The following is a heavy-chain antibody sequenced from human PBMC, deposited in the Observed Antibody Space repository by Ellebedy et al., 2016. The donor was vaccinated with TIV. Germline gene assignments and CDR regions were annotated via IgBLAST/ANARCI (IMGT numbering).Heavy chain of an antibody. D-gene: IGHD3/OR15-3a*01. CDR1: GGSISGTHW. Sequence: MPSETLSLTCAVSGGSISGTHWWSWVRQSPGKGLEWIGEVYHSGRANYNPSLKSRVTMSVDTSTNYFSLKLTSVTAADTAVYYCVREGAPGDTLVCAFDTWGRGTLVTVSS. J-gene: IGHJ3*02. V-gene: IGHV4/OR15-8*01. CDR2: VYHSGRA. CDR3: VREGAPGDTLVCAFDT.